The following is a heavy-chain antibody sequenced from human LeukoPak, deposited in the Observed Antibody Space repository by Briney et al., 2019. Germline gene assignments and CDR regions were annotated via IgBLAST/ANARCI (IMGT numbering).Heavy chain of an antibody. CDR3: TTRGYSYGPRAQPYYFDY. CDR2: ISYDGSNK. J-gene: IGHJ4*02. CDR1: GFTFSNHA. Sequence: GGSLRLSCAASGFTFSNHAMHWVRQAPGKGLEWVAIISYDGSNKYYADSVKGRFTISRDNSKNTLYLQMNSLKTEDTAVYYCTTRGYSYGPRAQPYYFDYWGQGTLVTVSS. V-gene: IGHV3-30*14. D-gene: IGHD5-18*01.